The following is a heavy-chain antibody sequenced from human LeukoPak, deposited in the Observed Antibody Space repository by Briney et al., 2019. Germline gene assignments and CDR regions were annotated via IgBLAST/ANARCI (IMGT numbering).Heavy chain of an antibody. CDR3: ARGASFNTPVMYY. D-gene: IGHD3-16*01. Sequence: PSETLSLTCAVYGGSFSGYYWSWIRQPPGKGLEWIGEINHSGSTNYNPSLKSRATKSVDTSKNQFSLKLSSVTAADTAVYYCARGASFNTPVMYYWGQGTLVTVSS. J-gene: IGHJ4*02. V-gene: IGHV4-34*01. CDR2: INHSGST. CDR1: GGSFSGYY.